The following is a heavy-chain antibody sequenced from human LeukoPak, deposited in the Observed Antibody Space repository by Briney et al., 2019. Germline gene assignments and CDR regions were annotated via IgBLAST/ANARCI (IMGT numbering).Heavy chain of an antibody. Sequence: PGGSLRLSCAASGFTFSSYSMNWVRQAPAKGLEWASSISSSSSYIYYADSVKGRFTISRDNAKNSLYLQMNSLRAEDTAVYYCARVITMVRGVPYYYGMDVWGKGTTVTVSS. CDR1: GFTFSSYS. CDR3: ARVITMVRGVPYYYGMDV. D-gene: IGHD3-10*01. CDR2: ISSSSSYI. J-gene: IGHJ6*04. V-gene: IGHV3-21*01.